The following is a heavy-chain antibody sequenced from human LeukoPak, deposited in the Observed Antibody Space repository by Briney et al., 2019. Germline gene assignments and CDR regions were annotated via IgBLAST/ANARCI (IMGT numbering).Heavy chain of an antibody. Sequence: TSETLSLTCTVSGGSISSYYWSWIRQPPGKGLEWIGEINHSGSTNYNPSLKSRVTISVDTSKNQFSLKLSSVTAADTAVYYCARGRQDDYWGQGTLVTVSS. CDR1: GGSISSYY. V-gene: IGHV4-34*01. J-gene: IGHJ4*02. CDR2: INHSGST. CDR3: ARGRQDDY.